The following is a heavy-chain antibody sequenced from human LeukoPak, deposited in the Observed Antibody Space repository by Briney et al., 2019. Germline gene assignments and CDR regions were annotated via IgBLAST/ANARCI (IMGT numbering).Heavy chain of an antibody. J-gene: IGHJ4*02. CDR3: AKVNGGNGYYFDY. V-gene: IGHV3-9*01. D-gene: IGHD4-23*01. CDR1: GFTFDDYA. CDR2: ISWNSGSI. Sequence: GGSLRLSCAASGFTFDDYAMHWVRQAPGKGLEWVSGISWNSGSIGYADSVKGRFTISRDNAKNSLYLQMNSLRAEDTALYYCAKVNGGNGYYFDYWGQGTLVTVSS.